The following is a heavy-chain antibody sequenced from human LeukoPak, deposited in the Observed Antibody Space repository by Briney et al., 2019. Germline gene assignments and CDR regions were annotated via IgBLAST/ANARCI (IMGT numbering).Heavy chain of an antibody. Sequence: GGSLRLSWAAAGSTFSSYSMNWVRQAPGKGLEWVSVIYSGGSTYYADSVKGRFTISRDNSKNTLYLQMNSLRAEDTAVYYCARGSGPIEGAFDYWGQGTLVTVSS. J-gene: IGHJ4*02. V-gene: IGHV3-66*01. CDR2: IYSGGST. CDR3: ARGSGPIEGAFDY. D-gene: IGHD5-12*01. CDR1: GSTFSSYS.